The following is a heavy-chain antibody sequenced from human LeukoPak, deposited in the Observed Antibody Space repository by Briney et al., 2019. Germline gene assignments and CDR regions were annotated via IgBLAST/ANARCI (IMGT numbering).Heavy chain of an antibody. CDR1: GGSISSYY. CDR2: IYYSGST. V-gene: IGHV4-59*12. J-gene: IGHJ1*01. Sequence: PETLSLTCTVSGGSISSYYWSWIRQPPGKGLEWIGYIYYSGSTNYNPSLKSRVTISVDTSKNQFSLKLSSVTAADTAVYYCASDDFWSGYYVEHWGQGTLVTVSS. D-gene: IGHD3-3*01. CDR3: ASDDFWSGYYVEH.